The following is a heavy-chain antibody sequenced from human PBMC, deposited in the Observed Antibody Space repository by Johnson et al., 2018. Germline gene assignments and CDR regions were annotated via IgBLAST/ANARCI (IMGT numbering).Heavy chain of an antibody. CDR1: GGTFSSYA. Sequence: QVQLLESGAEVKKPGSSVKVSCKASGGTFSSYAISWVRQAPGQGLEWMGGIIPIFGTANYAQKLQGRVTITADESTGTAYTERSRLRTEDTAGYYCARVVSDVDRSLYNWFDPWGQGTLVTVSS. J-gene: IGHJ5*02. V-gene: IGHV1-69*01. CDR3: ARVVSDVDRSLYNWFDP. CDR2: IIPIFGTA. D-gene: IGHD2-21*02.